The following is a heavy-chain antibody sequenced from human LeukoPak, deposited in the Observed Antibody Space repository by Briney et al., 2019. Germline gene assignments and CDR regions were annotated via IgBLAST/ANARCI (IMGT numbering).Heavy chain of an antibody. Sequence: PGGSLRLSCAASGFTFSIYRMSWVRQPPGKGLEWVANIKQDGREKYYVDSVKGRFTISRDNAKNSLYLQMNSLRAEDTAVYYCARYCSGGSCFDYWGQGTLVTVSS. V-gene: IGHV3-7*04. D-gene: IGHD2-15*01. CDR2: IKQDGREK. J-gene: IGHJ4*02. CDR1: GFTFSIYR. CDR3: ARYCSGGSCFDY.